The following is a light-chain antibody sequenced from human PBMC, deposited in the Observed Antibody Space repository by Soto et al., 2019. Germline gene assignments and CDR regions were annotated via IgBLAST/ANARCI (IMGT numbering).Light chain of an antibody. CDR2: EAS. V-gene: IGKV1-5*01. CDR1: ENIGEW. Sequence: DIQMTQSPSTLSASVGDRVTITCRASENIGEWLAWYQQKAGKAPKLLIYEASHLESGVPSRFSGGGFGTEFTLTITSLQPEDFATYYCQQFSEDPTFGQGTKVDIK. J-gene: IGKJ1*01. CDR3: QQFSEDPT.